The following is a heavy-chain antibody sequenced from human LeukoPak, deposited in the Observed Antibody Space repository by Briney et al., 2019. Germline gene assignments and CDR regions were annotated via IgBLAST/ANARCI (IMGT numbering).Heavy chain of an antibody. CDR1: GFTFSSYS. J-gene: IGHJ6*04. V-gene: IGHV3-21*01. CDR3: ARPIEYSSSSLDV. D-gene: IGHD6-6*01. Sequence: GSLSLSCAASGFTFSSYSMNWVRQAPGKGLVWVSSISSSSSYIYYADSVKGRFTISRDNAKNSLYLQMNSLRAEDTAVYYCARPIEYSSSSLDVWGKGTTVTVSS. CDR2: ISSSSSYI.